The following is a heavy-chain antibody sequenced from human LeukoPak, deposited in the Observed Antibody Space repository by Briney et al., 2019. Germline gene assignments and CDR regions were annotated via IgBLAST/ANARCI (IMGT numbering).Heavy chain of an antibody. V-gene: IGHV4-59*01. CDR2: IYYSGST. D-gene: IGHD2-21*02. CDR3: ARSCGGDCYSFDY. Sequence: MSSETLSLTCTVSGGSISSYYWSWIRQPPGKGLEWIGYIYYSGSTNYNPSLKSRVTISVDTSKNQFSLKLSSVTAADTAVYYCARSCGGDCYSFDYWGQGTLDTVSS. J-gene: IGHJ4*02. CDR1: GGSISSYY.